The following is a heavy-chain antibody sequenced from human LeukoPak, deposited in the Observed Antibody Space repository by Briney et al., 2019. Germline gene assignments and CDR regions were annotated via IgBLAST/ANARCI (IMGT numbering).Heavy chain of an antibody. V-gene: IGHV4-59*01. CDR1: GGSISGYY. D-gene: IGHD5-24*01. Sequence: SETLPLTCTVSGGSISGYYWTWIRQPPGKGLEWIGYIYYSGSTKYNPSLKSRVTLSVDTSKNQFSLKLNSVTAADTAVYYCARESRDVETEGFDYWGQGTLVTVSS. CDR2: IYYSGST. J-gene: IGHJ4*02. CDR3: ARESRDVETEGFDY.